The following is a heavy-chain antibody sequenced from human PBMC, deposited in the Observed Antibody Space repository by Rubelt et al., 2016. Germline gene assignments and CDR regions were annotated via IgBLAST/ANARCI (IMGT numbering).Heavy chain of an antibody. CDR3: AGEWLGSGSSYDH. CDR2: INHRGSN. Sequence: QVQLQESGPGLVKPSETLSLTCAVHGGSLSGYYWAWIRQAPGTGLGWMGEINHRGSNTYKPYLKSRVTISVDTSRNKVSLKLNSVTAADTAIYFCAGEWLGSGSSYDHWGQGTLVTVSS. D-gene: IGHD6-6*01. J-gene: IGHJ5*02. CDR1: GGSLSGYY. V-gene: IGHV4-34*01.